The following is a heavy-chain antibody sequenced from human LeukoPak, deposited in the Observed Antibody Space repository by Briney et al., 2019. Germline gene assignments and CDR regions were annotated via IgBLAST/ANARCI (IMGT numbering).Heavy chain of an antibody. Sequence: SQTLSLTCALSGDSLSSNNATWTWLRQSPSRGLEWLGRTYYRSKWYNNYAVSVKSRMTINPDTSKNQVSLHLNSVTPDDRAVYYCARRSNYFDYWGQGTLVTVSS. CDR3: ARRSNYFDY. D-gene: IGHD3/OR15-3a*01. CDR2: TYYRSKWYN. V-gene: IGHV6-1*01. J-gene: IGHJ4*02. CDR1: GDSLSSNNAT.